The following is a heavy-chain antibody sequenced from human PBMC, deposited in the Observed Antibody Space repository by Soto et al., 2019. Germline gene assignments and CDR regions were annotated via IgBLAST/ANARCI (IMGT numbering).Heavy chain of an antibody. D-gene: IGHD2-21*02. J-gene: IGHJ4*02. CDR3: AEGADCYGNDY. CDR1: GYTFTSYG. Sequence: QVQLVQSGAEVKKPGASVKVSCKASGYTFTSYGISWVRQAPGQGLEWMGWISAYNGNTNYAQKLQGRVTRTTDTAESTAYMELRNPRSLDAAVYYGAEGADCYGNDYWGQGTLVTVSS. CDR2: ISAYNGNT. V-gene: IGHV1-18*01.